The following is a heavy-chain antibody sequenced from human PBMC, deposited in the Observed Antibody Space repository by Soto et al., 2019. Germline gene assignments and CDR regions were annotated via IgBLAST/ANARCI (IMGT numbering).Heavy chain of an antibody. D-gene: IGHD2-2*01. CDR2: IIPIFGIP. CDR1: GGTFSRYS. Sequence: QVQLVQSGAEVKKXXXSVKVSCKASGGTFSRYSITWVRQAPGHGLEWIGRIIPIFGIPTYAQKFQGRVTFTADESTSTAYMELSSLRSDDTAVYYCAREDRDRETGLVPAAIDGMDVWGQGTTVTVSS. V-gene: IGHV1-69*08. CDR3: AREDRDRETGLVPAAIDGMDV. J-gene: IGHJ6*02.